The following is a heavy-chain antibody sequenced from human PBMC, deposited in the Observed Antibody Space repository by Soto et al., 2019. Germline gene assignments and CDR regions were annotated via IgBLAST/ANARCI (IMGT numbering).Heavy chain of an antibody. CDR1: GFTFSSYG. CDR3: AREVVPAAIDY. D-gene: IGHD2-2*01. V-gene: IGHV3-21*01. CDR2: ITSSRSYR. J-gene: IGHJ4*02. Sequence: GGSLRLSCAASGFTFSSYGMNWVRQAPGKGLEWVSSITSSRSYRYYADSVKGRFIISRDNAKNSLYLQMNSLRAEDTAVYYCAREVVPAAIDYWGQGTLVTVSS.